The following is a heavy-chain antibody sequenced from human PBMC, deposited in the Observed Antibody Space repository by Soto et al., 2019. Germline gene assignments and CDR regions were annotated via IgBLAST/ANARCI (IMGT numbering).Heavy chain of an antibody. CDR1: GDSVSSNSAA. Sequence: SQTLSLTCAISGDSVSSNSAAWNWIRQSPSRGLEWLGRTYYRSKWYNDYAVSVKSRITINPDTSKNQFSLQLNSVTPEDTAVYYCARELGDVVVVAATDYYYYYMDVWGKGTTVTVSS. CDR3: ARELGDVVVVAATDYYYYYMDV. V-gene: IGHV6-1*01. D-gene: IGHD2-15*01. CDR2: TYYRSKWYN. J-gene: IGHJ6*03.